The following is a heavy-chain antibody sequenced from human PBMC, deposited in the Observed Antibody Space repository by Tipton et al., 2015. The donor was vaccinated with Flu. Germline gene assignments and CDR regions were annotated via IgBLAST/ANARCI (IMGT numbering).Heavy chain of an antibody. Sequence: TLSLTCTVSGDSTSIYYWNWIRQPAGKGLEWIGRFYPSGNRDYNPSLKNRVTMSLDTSKSQLSLNLTPVTAADTAVYYCARVTMTTWDAFDVWGQGTMVTVSS. CDR3: ARVTMTTWDAFDV. CDR2: FYPSGNR. CDR1: GDSTSIYY. J-gene: IGHJ3*01. V-gene: IGHV4-4*07. D-gene: IGHD4-17*01.